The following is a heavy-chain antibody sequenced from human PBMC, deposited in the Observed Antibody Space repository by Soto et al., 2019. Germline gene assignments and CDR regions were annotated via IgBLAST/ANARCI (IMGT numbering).Heavy chain of an antibody. V-gene: IGHV3-30-3*01. CDR1: GFTFSSYA. Sequence: GGSLRLSCAASGFTFSSYAMHWVRQAPGKGLEWVAVISYDGSNKYYADSVKGRFTISRDNSKNTLYLQMNSLRAEDTAVYYCARVGDSSSWSLHYYYYYGMVDFDYWGLGTLVTVSS. J-gene: IGHJ4*02. D-gene: IGHD6-13*01. CDR3: ARVGDSSSWSLHYYYYYGMVDFDY. CDR2: ISYDGSNK.